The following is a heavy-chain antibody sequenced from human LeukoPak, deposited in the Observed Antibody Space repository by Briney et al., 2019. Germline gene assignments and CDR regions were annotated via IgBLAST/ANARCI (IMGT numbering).Heavy chain of an antibody. CDR2: IYPRDGST. J-gene: IGHJ4*02. CDR3: ARALRGEWTNDY. V-gene: IGHV1-46*01. Sequence: ASVKVSCKASGYTFTSNYIHWVRQAPGQGLEWMGMIYPRDGSTSYAQKFQGRVTVTRDTSTSTVHMELSGLRSEDTAVYYCARALRGEWTNDYWGQGTLVTVSS. CDR1: GYTFTSNY. D-gene: IGHD3-16*01.